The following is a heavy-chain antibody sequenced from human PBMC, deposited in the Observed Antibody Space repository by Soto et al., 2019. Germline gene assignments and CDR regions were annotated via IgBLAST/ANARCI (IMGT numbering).Heavy chain of an antibody. CDR1: GGSISSSNW. V-gene: IGHV4-4*02. D-gene: IGHD3-10*01. CDR2: IYRSGDA. Sequence: QVQLQESGPGLVKPSGTLSLTCIVSGGSISSSNWWSWVRQAPGKGLEWIGEIYRSGDANYNPSLKSRVTMSVDKSKNHFSLNLSAVTAADTAVYYCASEKSVVVRGALDYWGQGTLVIVSS. CDR3: ASEKSVVVRGALDY. J-gene: IGHJ4*02.